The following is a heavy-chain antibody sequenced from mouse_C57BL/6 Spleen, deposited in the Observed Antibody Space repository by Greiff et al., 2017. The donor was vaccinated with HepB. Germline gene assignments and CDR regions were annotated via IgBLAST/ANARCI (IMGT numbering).Heavy chain of an antibody. D-gene: IGHD2-1*01. CDR3: AREDGNYYYFDY. CDR2: IHPNSGST. J-gene: IGHJ2*01. CDR1: GYTFTSDW. Sequence: QVQLQQPGAELVKPGASVKLSCKASGYTFTSDWMHWVKQRPGQGLEWIGMIHPNSGSTNYNEKFKSKATLTVDKSSSTAYMQLSSLTSEDAAVYYCAREDGNYYYFDYWGQGTTLTVSS. V-gene: IGHV1-64*01.